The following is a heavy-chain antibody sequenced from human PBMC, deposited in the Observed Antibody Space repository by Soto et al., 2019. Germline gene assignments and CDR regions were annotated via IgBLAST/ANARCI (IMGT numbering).Heavy chain of an antibody. V-gene: IGHV6-1*01. CDR3: ARDTIADTAMVPFDP. D-gene: IGHD5-18*01. CDR2: TYYRSKWYN. J-gene: IGHJ5*02. CDR1: GDSVSSNSTA. Sequence: KQSQTLSLTCAISGDSVSSNSTAWNWIRQSPSRGLEWLGRTYYRSKWYNDYAVSVKSRITINPDTSKNQFSLQLNSVTPEDTAVYYCARDTIADTAMVPFDPWGQGTLVTVSS.